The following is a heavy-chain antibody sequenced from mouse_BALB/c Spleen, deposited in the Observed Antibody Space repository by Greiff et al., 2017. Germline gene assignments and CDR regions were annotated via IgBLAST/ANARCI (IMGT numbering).Heavy chain of an antibody. V-gene: IGHV3-2*02. CDR3: ASVDGYYPYWYFDV. D-gene: IGHD2-3*01. CDR2: ISYSGST. J-gene: IGHJ1*01. Sequence: EVQGVESGPGLVKPSQSLSLTCTVTGYSITSDYAWNWIRQFPGNKLEWMGYISYSGSTSYNPSLKSRISITRDTSKNQFFLQLNSVTTEDTATYYCASVDGYYPYWYFDVWGAGTTVTVSS. CDR1: GYSITSDYA.